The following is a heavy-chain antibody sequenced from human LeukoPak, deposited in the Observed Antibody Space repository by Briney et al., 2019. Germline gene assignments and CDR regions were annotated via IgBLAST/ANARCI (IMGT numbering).Heavy chain of an antibody. CDR2: IYSGGST. V-gene: IGHV3-53*01. J-gene: IGHJ4*02. Sequence: GGSLRLSCAASGFTVSSNYMSWVRQAPGKGPEWVSLIYSGGSTYYADSVRGRFTISRDNSKNTLYLQMNSLRAEDTAVYYCAKDGSGDMITFGGVIANRFDYWGQGTLVTVSS. CDR3: AKDGSGDMITFGGVIANRFDY. CDR1: GFTVSSNY. D-gene: IGHD3-16*02.